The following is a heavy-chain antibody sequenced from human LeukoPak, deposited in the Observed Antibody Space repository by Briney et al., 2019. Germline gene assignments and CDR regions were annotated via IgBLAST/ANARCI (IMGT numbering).Heavy chain of an antibody. Sequence: GASVKVSCKASGYTFTSYGISWVRQAPGQGLKWMGWISAYNGNTNYSQKLQGRVTMTTDTSTSTAYMELRSLRSDDTAVYYCARVSTGTTFDPWGQGTLVTVSS. CDR2: ISAYNGNT. CDR3: ARVSTGTTFDP. J-gene: IGHJ5*02. D-gene: IGHD1-7*01. V-gene: IGHV1-18*01. CDR1: GYTFTSYG.